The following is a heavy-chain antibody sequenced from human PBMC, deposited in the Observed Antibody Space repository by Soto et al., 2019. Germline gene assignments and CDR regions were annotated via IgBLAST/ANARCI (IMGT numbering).Heavy chain of an antibody. V-gene: IGHV3-11*06. D-gene: IGHD6-13*01. Sequence: QVQLVESGGVLVKPGGSLRLSCAASGCTFSDYYMSWIRQAPGKGLEWVSYISSSSTYTNYADSVKGRFTVSRDNAKNSLYLQMNSLRAEDTAVYYCASLPQQLVDYWGQGTLVTVSS. CDR1: GCTFSDYY. CDR3: ASLPQQLVDY. CDR2: ISSSSTYT. J-gene: IGHJ4*02.